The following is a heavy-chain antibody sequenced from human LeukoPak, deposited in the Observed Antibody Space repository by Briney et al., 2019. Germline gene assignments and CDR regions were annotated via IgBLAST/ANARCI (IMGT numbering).Heavy chain of an antibody. CDR2: ISSSGST. CDR1: GGSISSRPYY. J-gene: IGHJ3*02. Sequence: SETLSLTCTVSGGSISSRPYYWSWIRQPAGKGLERIGRISSSGSTNYNPSLKSRVTISVDTSKNQFSLKLSSVTAADTAVYFCARGPYSYDSSGAFDIWGQGTMVTVSS. V-gene: IGHV4-61*02. D-gene: IGHD3-22*01. CDR3: ARGPYSYDSSGAFDI.